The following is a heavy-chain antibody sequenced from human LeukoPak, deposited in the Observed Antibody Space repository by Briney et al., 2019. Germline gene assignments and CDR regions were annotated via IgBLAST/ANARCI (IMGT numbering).Heavy chain of an antibody. J-gene: IGHJ4*02. CDR1: GYTFTGYY. V-gene: IGHV1-2*02. Sequence: ASVKVYCKASGYTFTGYYMHWVRQAPGQGLEWMGWINPTSGGTNYAQKFQGRVTMTRDTSISTAYMELSSLRSDDAAFYFCATALSLADFDYWGQGTLVTVSS. CDR3: ATALSLADFDY. CDR2: INPTSGGT.